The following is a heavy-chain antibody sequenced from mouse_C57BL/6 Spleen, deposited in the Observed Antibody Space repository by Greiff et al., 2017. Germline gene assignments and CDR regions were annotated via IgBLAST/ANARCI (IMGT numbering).Heavy chain of an antibody. CDR2: IYPRSGNT. CDR1: GYTFTSYG. V-gene: IGHV1-81*01. D-gene: IGHD2-4*01. CDR3: ARGDRLRQYYAMDY. Sequence: QVKLVESGAELARPGASVKLSCKASGYTFTSYGISWVKQRTGQGLEWIGEIYPRSGNTNYNEKFKGKDTLTADKSSSTAYMELRSLTSEDSAVYFCARGDRLRQYYAMDYWGQGTSVTVSS. J-gene: IGHJ4*01.